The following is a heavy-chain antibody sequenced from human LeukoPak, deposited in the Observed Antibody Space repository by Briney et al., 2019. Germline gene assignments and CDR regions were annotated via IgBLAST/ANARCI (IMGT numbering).Heavy chain of an antibody. D-gene: IGHD3-10*01. CDR1: GYTFTSYY. CDR2: INPSGGST. Sequence: ASVKVSCKASGYTFTSYYVHWVRQAPGQGLEWMGIINPSGGSTSYAQKFQGRVTMTRDTSTSTVYMELSSLRSEDTAVYYCAKRGSGYYLDYWGQGTLVTVSS. CDR3: AKRGSGYYLDY. J-gene: IGHJ4*02. V-gene: IGHV1-46*01.